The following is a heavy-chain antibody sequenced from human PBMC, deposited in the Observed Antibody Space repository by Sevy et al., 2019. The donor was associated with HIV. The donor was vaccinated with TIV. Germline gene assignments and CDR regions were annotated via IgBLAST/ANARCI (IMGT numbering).Heavy chain of an antibody. D-gene: IGHD2-21*02. CDR2: IWYYGTIK. J-gene: IGHJ4*02. V-gene: IGHV3-33*08. Sequence: GGSLRLSCAASGFTFSSYVMHWVRQAPGKGLEWVALIWYYGTIKYYADSVKGRFTISRDNSKDTLFLQMNSLTPEDTAVYYCARGGGYCGGDCYSIDYWGQGALVTVSS. CDR1: GFTFSSYV. CDR3: ARGGGYCGGDCYSIDY.